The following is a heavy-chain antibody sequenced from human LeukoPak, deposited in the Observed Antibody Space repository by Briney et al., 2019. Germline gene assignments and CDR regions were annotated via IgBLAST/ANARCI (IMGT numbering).Heavy chain of an antibody. CDR2: IYSSGNT. Sequence: SETLSLTCTVSGGSISSGSHYWSWIPQPAGKVLEWIGRIYSSGNTNYNPSLKSRVTISLDTSKNQFSLNLSSVTAADTAVYYCAGEVGGSWFDPWGLGTLVTVSS. D-gene: IGHD1-26*01. J-gene: IGHJ5*02. CDR1: GGSISSGSHY. V-gene: IGHV4-61*02. CDR3: AGEVGGSWFDP.